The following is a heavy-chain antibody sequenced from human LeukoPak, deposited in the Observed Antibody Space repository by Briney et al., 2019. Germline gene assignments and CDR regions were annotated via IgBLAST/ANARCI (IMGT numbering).Heavy chain of an antibody. J-gene: IGHJ4*02. V-gene: IGHV3-11*01. CDR2: ISSRSSNK. CDR1: GFTFSNYY. D-gene: IGHD3-10*01. CDR3: ARYVFSYGSGSYLAH. Sequence: GGSLRLSCAASGFTFSNYYMSWIRQVPGKGLVWVSYISSRSSNKYYADSVKGRFTISRDNSKNTVYLQVNGLRAEDTAVYYCARYVFSYGSGSYLAHWGQGTLVTVSS.